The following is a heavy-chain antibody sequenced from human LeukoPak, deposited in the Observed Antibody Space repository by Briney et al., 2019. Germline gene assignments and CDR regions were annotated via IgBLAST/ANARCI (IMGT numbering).Heavy chain of an antibody. Sequence: PSETLSLTCSVSIGSISSSKWWSWVRQSPVKGLEWIGEIYLYGTTNYNPSFTSRVTMSVDRSRNQFSLKLSSVTAADTAVYYCARDGGTLYSSGWYEGGNWFDPWGQGTLVTVSS. CDR1: IGSISSSKW. CDR3: ARDGGTLYSSGWYEGGNWFDP. J-gene: IGHJ5*02. D-gene: IGHD6-19*01. CDR2: IYLYGTT. V-gene: IGHV4-4*02.